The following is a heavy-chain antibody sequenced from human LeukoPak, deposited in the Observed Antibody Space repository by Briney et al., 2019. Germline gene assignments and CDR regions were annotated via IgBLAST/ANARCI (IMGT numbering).Heavy chain of an antibody. CDR2: INHSGST. CDR1: GGSFSGYY. CDR3: ARRRYDILTGYRKGYFDY. J-gene: IGHJ4*02. D-gene: IGHD3-9*01. Sequence: PSETLSLTCAVYGGSFSGYYWSWICQPPGKGLEWIGEINHSGSTNYNPSLKSRVTISVDTSKNQFSLKLSSVTAADTAVYYCARRRYDILTGYRKGYFDYWGQGTLVTVSS. V-gene: IGHV4-34*01.